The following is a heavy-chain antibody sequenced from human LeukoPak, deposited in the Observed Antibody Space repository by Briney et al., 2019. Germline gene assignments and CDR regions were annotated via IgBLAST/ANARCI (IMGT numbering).Heavy chain of an antibody. CDR3: AKGGGYSYGYPFFFDS. V-gene: IGHV3-23*01. CDR2: ISGSGGSS. Sequence: PGGSLRLSCAASGFTFTTYVMSWVCQAPGKGLEWVSGISGSGGSSYYADSVKGRFTISRDNSKNTLYLQMNSLRAEDTAVYYCAKGGGYSYGYPFFFDSWGQGTLVTVSS. D-gene: IGHD5-18*01. CDR1: GFTFTTYV. J-gene: IGHJ4*02.